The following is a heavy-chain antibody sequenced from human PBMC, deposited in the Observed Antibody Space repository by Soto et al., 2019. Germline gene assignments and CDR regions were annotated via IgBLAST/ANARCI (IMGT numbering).Heavy chain of an antibody. J-gene: IGHJ3*01. D-gene: IGHD2-8*01. CDR2: IKSKSQGGTA. V-gene: IGHV3-15*07. Sequence: GGSLRLSCAASAFTFTNAWMNWVRQAPGKGLEWVGRIKSKSQGGTADYAAPVKGRFAISRDDSKNTLYLQMNSLQTDDTAVYFCATEREGFFILRCGLERDVFYLWGLGSMVIGSS. CDR3: ATEREGFFILRCGLERDVFYL. CDR1: AFTFTNAW.